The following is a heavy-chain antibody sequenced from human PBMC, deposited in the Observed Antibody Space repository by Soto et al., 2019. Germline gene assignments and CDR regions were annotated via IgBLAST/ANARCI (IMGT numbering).Heavy chain of an antibody. D-gene: IGHD2-2*01. CDR2: IYPGDSDT. V-gene: IGHV5-51*01. J-gene: IGHJ6*03. CDR1: GYSFSSHW. Sequence: GESLKISCKGSGYSFSSHWIGWVRQMPGKGLEWMGIIYPGDSDTRYSPSFQGQVTVSADKSISTAYLQWSSLKTSDTAMYYCARVPAAMGYYMDVWGKGTTVTVSS. CDR3: ARVPAAMGYYMDV.